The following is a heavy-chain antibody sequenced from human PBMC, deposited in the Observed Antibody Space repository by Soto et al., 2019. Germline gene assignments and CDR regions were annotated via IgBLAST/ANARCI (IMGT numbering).Heavy chain of an antibody. D-gene: IGHD2-21*02. CDR1: GGTFSSYA. CDR2: IIPIFGTA. Sequence: QVQLVQSGAAVKKPGSSVQVSCKASGGTFSSYAISWLRQAPGQGLEWMGGIIPIFGTANYAQKFQGRVTITADKSTSTAYMELSSLRSEDTAVYYCASLTDGGNSPEYFQHWGQGNLVTVSA. CDR3: ASLTDGGNSPEYFQH. V-gene: IGHV1-69*06. J-gene: IGHJ1*01.